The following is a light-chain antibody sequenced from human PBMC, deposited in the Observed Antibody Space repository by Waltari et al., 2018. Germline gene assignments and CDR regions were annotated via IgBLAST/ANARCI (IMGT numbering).Light chain of an antibody. V-gene: IGKV4-1*01. CDR1: RSVLYSSNNMNY. Sequence: DIVMTQSPDSLAVSLGERATINCRSSRSVLYSSNNMNYLALYQQKPGQPPRLLIYWASARQSGVPDRFSGSGSGTNVTLTISSLQAEDVAVYYCQQYYATLTFGGGTKVEIK. J-gene: IGKJ4*01. CDR3: QQYYATLT. CDR2: WAS.